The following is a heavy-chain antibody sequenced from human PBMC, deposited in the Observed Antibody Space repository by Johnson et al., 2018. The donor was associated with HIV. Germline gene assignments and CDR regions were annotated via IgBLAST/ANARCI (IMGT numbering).Heavy chain of an antibody. V-gene: IGHV3-33*01. Sequence: QVQLVESGGDVVQPGGSLRLSCAASGFTFSSYGMHWVRQAPGKGLEWVAVMWYDGSNKYYADSVKGRFTISRDNSKNTLYLQMNSLRAEDTAVYYCARNDVGVRLWFGELLDYALDIWGQGTMVTVSS. D-gene: IGHD3-10*01. CDR2: MWYDGSNK. CDR1: GFTFSSYG. J-gene: IGHJ3*02. CDR3: ARNDVGVRLWFGELLDYALDI.